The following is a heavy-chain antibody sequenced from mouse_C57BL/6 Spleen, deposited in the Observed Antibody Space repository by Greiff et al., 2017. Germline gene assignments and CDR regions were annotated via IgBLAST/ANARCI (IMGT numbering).Heavy chain of an antibody. Sequence: EVMLVESGGGLVQPGGSLSLSCAASGFTFTDYYMSWVRQPPGKALEWLGFIRNKANGYTTEYSASVKGRFTISRDNSQSILYLQMNALSAEDSASYFCARKYGSYPLYFEVRGTGTTVTVSS. V-gene: IGHV7-3*01. D-gene: IGHD1-1*02. CDR3: ARKYGSYPLYFEV. CDR2: IRNKANGYTT. J-gene: IGHJ1*03. CDR1: GFTFTDYY.